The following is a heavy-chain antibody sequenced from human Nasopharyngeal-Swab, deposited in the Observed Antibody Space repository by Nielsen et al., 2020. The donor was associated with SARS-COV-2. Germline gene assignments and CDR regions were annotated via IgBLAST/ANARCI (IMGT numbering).Heavy chain of an antibody. J-gene: IGHJ6*04. D-gene: IGHD5-12*01. CDR1: GFSLSAHW. CDR3: VPRLPSRKYSGYDPPLV. CDR2: ISSSSSYT. Sequence: GESLKISCAASGFSLSAHWMSWVRQAPGKGLEWVSYISSSSSYTNYADSVKGRFTISRDNAKNSLYLQMNSLRAEDTAVYYCVPRLPSRKYSGYDPPLVWGKGTTVTVSS. V-gene: IGHV3-11*06.